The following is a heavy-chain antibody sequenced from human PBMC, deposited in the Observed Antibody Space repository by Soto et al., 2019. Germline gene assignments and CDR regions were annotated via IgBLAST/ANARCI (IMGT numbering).Heavy chain of an antibody. J-gene: IGHJ6*02. V-gene: IGHV3-30*18. CDR3: AKALGPGIAAPAQLYYYYGMDF. CDR1: GFTFSRYS. Sequence: PGGSLRLSWAASGFTFSRYSMNWVRQAPGKGLEWVAVISYDGSNKYYADSVKGRLTISRDNCKNTQYRQMKSLRTEETAVDYGAKALGPGIAAPAQLYYYYGMDFWGQGPTGTAS. D-gene: IGHD6-13*01. CDR2: ISYDGSNK.